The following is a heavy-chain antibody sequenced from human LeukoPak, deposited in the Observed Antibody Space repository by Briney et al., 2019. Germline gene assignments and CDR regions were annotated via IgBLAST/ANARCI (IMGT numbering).Heavy chain of an antibody. Sequence: GGSLRLSCAASGFTFSSYAMSWVRQAPGKGLQWVSALSGSGANTYYADSVKGRFTISRDNSNNTLYQQVNSLRAEDTAVYYCAKGVGCSGGTCYSGHGMDVWGQGTTVTVSS. D-gene: IGHD2-15*01. CDR3: AKGVGCSGGTCYSGHGMDV. J-gene: IGHJ6*02. CDR1: GFTFSSYA. V-gene: IGHV3-23*01. CDR2: LSGSGANT.